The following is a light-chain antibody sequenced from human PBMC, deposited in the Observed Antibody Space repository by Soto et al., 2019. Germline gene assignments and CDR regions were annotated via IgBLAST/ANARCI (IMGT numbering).Light chain of an antibody. CDR3: QHYNSYSEA. J-gene: IGKJ1*01. V-gene: IGKV1-6*01. Sequence: IQMTQSPSSLLASVGDRVTITCRASQGIRNDLGWYQHKPGTAPKLLIYAASTLQAEVPSRFSGSGSGTDFTLTISSLQPDDFATYYCQHYNSYSEAFGQGTKVDIK. CDR1: QGIRND. CDR2: AAS.